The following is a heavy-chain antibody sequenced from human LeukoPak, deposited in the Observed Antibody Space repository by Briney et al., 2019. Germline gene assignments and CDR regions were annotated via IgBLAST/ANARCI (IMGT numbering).Heavy chain of an antibody. CDR1: GFTFSDYY. Sequence: GGSLRLSCAASGFTFSDYYMSWIRQAPGKGLEWVSYISSSSTIYYADSVKGRFTISRDNAKNSLYLQMNSLRAEDTAVYYCARAATDDFWSGYSSWGQGTLVTVSS. V-gene: IGHV3-69-1*01. CDR2: ISSSSTI. D-gene: IGHD3-3*01. CDR3: ARAATDDFWSGYSS. J-gene: IGHJ4*02.